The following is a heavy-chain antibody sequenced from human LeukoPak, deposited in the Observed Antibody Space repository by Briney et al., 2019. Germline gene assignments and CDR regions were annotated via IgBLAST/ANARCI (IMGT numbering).Heavy chain of an antibody. Sequence: PGGSLRLSCAASGFTFSSYGMSWVRQAPGKGLEWVSGISWNSGSIGYADSVKGRFTISRDNAKNSLYLQMNSLRAEDTALYYCARGNVLLWFGELPTFDYWGQGTLVTVSS. V-gene: IGHV3-9*01. D-gene: IGHD3-10*01. J-gene: IGHJ4*02. CDR3: ARGNVLLWFGELPTFDY. CDR2: ISWNSGSI. CDR1: GFTFSSYG.